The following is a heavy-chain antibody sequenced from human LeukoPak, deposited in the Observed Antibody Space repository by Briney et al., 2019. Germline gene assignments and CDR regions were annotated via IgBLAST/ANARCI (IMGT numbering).Heavy chain of an antibody. CDR3: ARDAGGRTQREGWFDP. V-gene: IGHV3-21*06. J-gene: IGHJ5*02. D-gene: IGHD1-1*01. CDR1: GFTFSDYS. CDR2: TSSGSSWI. Sequence: GGSLRLSCAASGFTFSDYSMNWVRQAPGKGLEWVASTSSGSSWIYYADSVRGRFTISRDNAKNLLYLQMNSLRVEDTAIYYCARDAGGRTQREGWFDPWGQGTLVTVSS.